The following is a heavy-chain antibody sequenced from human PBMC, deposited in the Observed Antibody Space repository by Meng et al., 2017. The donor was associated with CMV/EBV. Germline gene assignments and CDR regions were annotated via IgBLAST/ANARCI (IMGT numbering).Heavy chain of an antibody. Sequence: HRKELGQGLLNPSETRSLPCTVLGGSISSYYWSWIRQPAGKGLEWIGRIYTSGSTNYNPSLKSRVTMSVDTSKNQFSLKLSSVTAADTAVYYCARHGDTAMVVGIDYWGQGTLVTVSS. V-gene: IGHV4-4*07. J-gene: IGHJ4*02. D-gene: IGHD5-18*01. CDR1: GGSISSYY. CDR2: IYTSGST. CDR3: ARHGDTAMVVGIDY.